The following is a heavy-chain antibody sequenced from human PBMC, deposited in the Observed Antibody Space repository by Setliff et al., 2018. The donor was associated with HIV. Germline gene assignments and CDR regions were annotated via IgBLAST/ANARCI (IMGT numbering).Heavy chain of an antibody. CDR3: ARVGFRSRHTGDFLDS. CDR2: IIPVLGIA. V-gene: IGHV1-69*10. Sequence: SVKVSCKASGGTFSSYAISWVRQAPGQGLEWMGGIIPVLGIANYAQKFQGRVAITADESTTTAYMELNSLTSEDTALYYCARVGFRSRHTGDFLDSWGQGTLVTVSS. D-gene: IGHD6-6*01. J-gene: IGHJ4*02. CDR1: GGTFSSYA.